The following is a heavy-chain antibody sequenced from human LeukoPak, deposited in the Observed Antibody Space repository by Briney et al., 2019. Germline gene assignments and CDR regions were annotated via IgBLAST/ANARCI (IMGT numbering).Heavy chain of an antibody. CDR1: GYTLTSYG. CDR3: ARDRGGNYGADYFDH. D-gene: IGHD1-26*01. CDR2: ISLYNGNT. J-gene: IGHJ4*02. Sequence: GASVKVSCKPSGYTLTSYGISWVRQAPGQGLEWMGWISLYNGNTKYAEKFQGRVIVTRDTSANTASMELRSLRSDDTAVYFCARDRGGNYGADYFDHWGQGTLVTVSS. V-gene: IGHV1-18*01.